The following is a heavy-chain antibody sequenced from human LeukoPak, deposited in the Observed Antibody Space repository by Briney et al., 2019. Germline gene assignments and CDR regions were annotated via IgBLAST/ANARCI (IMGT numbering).Heavy chain of an antibody. CDR3: ARDPDTAMVYYYYGMDV. Sequence: PGGSLRLSSAASGFTFSSSALHWVRQAPGKELERVAVISYDGSNKYSADSVKGRFTISRDNSKNTLYLQMNSLRAEDTAVYYCARDPDTAMVYYYYGMDVWGKGTTVTVSS. J-gene: IGHJ6*04. D-gene: IGHD5-18*01. CDR2: ISYDGSNK. CDR1: GFTFSSSA. V-gene: IGHV3-30*04.